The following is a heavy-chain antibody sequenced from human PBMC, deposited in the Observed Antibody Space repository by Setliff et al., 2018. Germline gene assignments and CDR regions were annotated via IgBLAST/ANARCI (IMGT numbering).Heavy chain of an antibody. D-gene: IGHD4-17*01. CDR3: ARGATVVIYYHMDV. CDR2: INAGNGNT. Sequence: ASVKVSCKASGYTFTSYAMHWVRQAPGQRLEWMGWINAGNGNTKYSQKFQGRVTITRDTSASTAYMELSSLRSEDTAVYYCARGATVVIYYHMDVWGKGTTVTVS. V-gene: IGHV1-3*01. J-gene: IGHJ6*03. CDR1: GYTFTSYA.